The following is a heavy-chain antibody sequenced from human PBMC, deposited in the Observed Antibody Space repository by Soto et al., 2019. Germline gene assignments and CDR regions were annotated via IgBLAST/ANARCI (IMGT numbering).Heavy chain of an antibody. J-gene: IGHJ5*02. V-gene: IGHV1-69*01. CDR1: GGTFSSYA. CDR3: ARAPHDGGYRPLWFDP. Sequence: QVQLVQSGAEVKKPGSSVKVSCKASGGTFSSYAISWVRQAPGQGLEWMGGIIPIFGTANYAQKFQGRVTSTADDSTSTAYIELSRLKSEDTAVYYCARAPHDGGYRPLWFDPWGQGTLVTVSS. D-gene: IGHD4-17*01. CDR2: IIPIFGTA.